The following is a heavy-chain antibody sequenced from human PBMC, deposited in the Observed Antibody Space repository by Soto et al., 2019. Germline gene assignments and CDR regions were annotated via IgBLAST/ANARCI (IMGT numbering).Heavy chain of an antibody. J-gene: IGHJ5*02. CDR2: INPSGGST. Sequence: ASVKVSCKASGYTFTSYYMHWVRQAPGQGLEWMEIINPSGGSTSYAQKFQGRVTMTRDTSTSTVYMELSSLRSEDTAVYYCASGYSSGWYWFDPWGQGTLVTVSS. CDR3: ASGYSSGWYWFDP. CDR1: GYTFTSYY. D-gene: IGHD6-19*01. V-gene: IGHV1-46*03.